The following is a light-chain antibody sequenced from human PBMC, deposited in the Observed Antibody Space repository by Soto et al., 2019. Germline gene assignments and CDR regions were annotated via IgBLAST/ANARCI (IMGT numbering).Light chain of an antibody. CDR2: AAS. V-gene: IGKV1-6*01. J-gene: IGKJ4*01. CDR1: QGIRNE. Sequence: ALQMTQSPSSLSASVGDRVTITCRASQGIRNELGWYQQKPGKAPKLLIYAASSLQGGVPSRFRGSGPGTDFTLTISSLQTEDFATYYCLQDYSYPLSFGGGTKVQIK. CDR3: LQDYSYPLS.